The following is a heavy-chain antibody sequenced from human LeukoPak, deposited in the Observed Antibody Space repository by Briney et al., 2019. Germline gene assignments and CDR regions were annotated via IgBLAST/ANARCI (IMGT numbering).Heavy chain of an antibody. V-gene: IGHV1-18*01. CDR2: ISAYNGNT. CDR3: ARPGADWGSAGCYTYPYYGLDV. CDR1: GYSFSGHG. D-gene: IGHD2-2*02. J-gene: IGHJ6*02. Sequence: ASVKVSCKASGYSFSGHGITWVRQAPGQGLEWMGWISAYNGNTKYAQNLQGRVTMTTDISTSTAYMELRSLRSDDTAVYYCARPGADWGSAGCYTYPYYGLDVWGQGTTVTVSS.